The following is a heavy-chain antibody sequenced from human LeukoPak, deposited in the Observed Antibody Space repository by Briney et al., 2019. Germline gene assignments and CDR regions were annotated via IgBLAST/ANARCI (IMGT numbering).Heavy chain of an antibody. CDR3: VKDSSSGSYFDY. Sequence: GGSLRLSCSASGFTFSRYAMHWVRQAPGKGLEYVSAISSNGGSTYYAGSVKGRFTISRDNSRNTLHLQMSRLRVEDTAVYYCVKDSSSGSYFDYWGQGTLVTVSS. CDR2: ISSNGGST. CDR1: GFTFSRYA. J-gene: IGHJ4*02. V-gene: IGHV3-64D*06. D-gene: IGHD3-10*01.